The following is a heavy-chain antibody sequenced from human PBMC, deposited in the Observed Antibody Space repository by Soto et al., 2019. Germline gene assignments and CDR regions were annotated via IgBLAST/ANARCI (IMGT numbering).Heavy chain of an antibody. CDR1: GGSFSGYY. Sequence: QVQLQQWGAGLLKPSETLSLTCAVYGGSFSGYYWSWIRQPPGKGLEWIGAIKHSGSTNYNPSLKGRVTISVDTSKNQFSLKLSSVTAADTAVYYCARGWGRIFDYWGQGTLVTVSS. CDR2: IKHSGST. V-gene: IGHV4-34*01. D-gene: IGHD7-27*01. CDR3: ARGWGRIFDY. J-gene: IGHJ4*02.